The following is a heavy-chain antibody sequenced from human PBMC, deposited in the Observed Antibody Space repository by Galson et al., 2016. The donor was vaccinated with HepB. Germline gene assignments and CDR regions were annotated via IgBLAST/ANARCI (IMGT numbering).Heavy chain of an antibody. CDR3: ASFNRISYFYGLDV. J-gene: IGHJ6*04. Sequence: SVKVSCKASGYSFTTYAFNWVRQAPGQGLEWMGWISAHNGNTNYAQKFQDRVTMTRDTSTNTAYMDLKSLRSDDTAVYCCASFNRISYFYGLDVWGKGTTVIVSS. D-gene: IGHD2-15*01. V-gene: IGHV1-18*04. CDR2: ISAHNGNT. CDR1: GYSFTTYA.